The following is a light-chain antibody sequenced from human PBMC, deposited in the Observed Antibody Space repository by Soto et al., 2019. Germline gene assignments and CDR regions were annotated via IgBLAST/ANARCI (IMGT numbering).Light chain of an antibody. CDR3: QHYNSYSEA. Sequence: DIQMTQSPSSLPASVGDRVTITCRASQDIGNDLGWFQQKPGKAPKRLIYEASSLQSGVPSRFSGSGSGTEFTLTISSLQPDDFATYYCQHYNSYSEAFGQGTKVDI. V-gene: IGKV1-17*01. CDR2: EAS. CDR1: QDIGND. J-gene: IGKJ1*01.